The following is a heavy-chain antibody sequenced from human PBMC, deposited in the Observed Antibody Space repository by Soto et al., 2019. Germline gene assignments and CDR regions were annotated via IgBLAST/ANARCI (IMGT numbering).Heavy chain of an antibody. CDR2: IYYSGST. J-gene: IGHJ6*02. V-gene: IGHV4-30-4*01. D-gene: IGHD3-22*01. CDR1: GGSISSGDYY. CDR3: ARDQARADPDYYDSSGYYYRPAHSYYYGMDV. Sequence: SETLSLTCTVSGGSISSGDYYWSWVRQPPGKGLEWIGYIYYSGSTYYNPSLKSRVTISVDTSKNQFSLKLSSVTAADTAVYYCARDQARADPDYYDSSGYYYRPAHSYYYGMDVWGQGTTVTVSS.